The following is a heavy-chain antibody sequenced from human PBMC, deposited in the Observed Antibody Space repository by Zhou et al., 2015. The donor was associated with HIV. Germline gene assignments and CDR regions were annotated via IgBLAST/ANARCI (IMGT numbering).Heavy chain of an antibody. Sequence: QVQLVQSGAEVKKPGSSVKVSCKASGGSFTYNAINWLRQAPGQGLEWLGGTIPILGATNYAQKFQGRVTITADKSTSTAYMELSSLRSDDTAAYYCAREGWGSWYFDLWGRGTLVSVSS. CDR1: GGSFTYNA. CDR2: TIPILGAT. CDR3: AREGWGSWYFDL. D-gene: IGHD7-27*01. V-gene: IGHV1-69*06. J-gene: IGHJ2*01.